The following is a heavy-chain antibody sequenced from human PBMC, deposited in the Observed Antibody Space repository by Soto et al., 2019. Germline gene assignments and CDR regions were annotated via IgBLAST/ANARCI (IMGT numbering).Heavy chain of an antibody. D-gene: IGHD3-10*01. J-gene: IGHJ6*02. Sequence: QVQLVQSGAEVKEPGDSVRVSCEASGYTFTAYYIHWVRQAPGQGLEWMGWINPKFGDTTYAQDFQGRLTLTRDMSISRVDLNLSRLTSNDTAIYYCARTMDYYYGPGSGNGHGVWGQGTTVNVFS. CDR3: ARTMDYYYGPGSGNGHGV. CDR2: INPKFGDT. V-gene: IGHV1-2*02. CDR1: GYTFTAYY.